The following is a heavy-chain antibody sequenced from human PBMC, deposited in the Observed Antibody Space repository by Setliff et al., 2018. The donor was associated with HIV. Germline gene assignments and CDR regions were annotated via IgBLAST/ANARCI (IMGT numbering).Heavy chain of an antibody. CDR3: AKNWATVHHYYYGMDF. Sequence: GGSLRLSCAASGLTDTYNYMSWVRQAPGKGLEWVSVIYAGGSTYYADSVKGRFTISRDNSKNTLYLQMSSLRAEDTAIYYCAKNWATVHHYYYGMDFWGQGTTVTVS. V-gene: IGHV3-53*01. CDR2: IYAGGST. J-gene: IGHJ6*02. CDR1: GLTDTYNY. D-gene: IGHD7-27*01.